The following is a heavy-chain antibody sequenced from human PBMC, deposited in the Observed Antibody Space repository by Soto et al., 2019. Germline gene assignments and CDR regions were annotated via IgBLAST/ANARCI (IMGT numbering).Heavy chain of an antibody. V-gene: IGHV3-33*01. Sequence: SLRLSCAASGFTFSSYGMHWVRQAPGKGLEWVAVIWYDGSNKYYADSVKGRFTISRDNSKNTLYLQMNSLRAEDTAVYYCARDPRGRYCSSTSCYMGYYYYGMDVWGQGTRVTFS. CDR3: ARDPRGRYCSSTSCYMGYYYYGMDV. J-gene: IGHJ6*02. D-gene: IGHD2-2*01. CDR2: IWYDGSNK. CDR1: GFTFSSYG.